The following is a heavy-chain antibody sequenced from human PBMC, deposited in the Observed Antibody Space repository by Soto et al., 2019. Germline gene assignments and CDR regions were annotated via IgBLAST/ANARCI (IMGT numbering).Heavy chain of an antibody. CDR2: ISSSSSYT. V-gene: IGHV3-11*06. CDR3: ARDKGYSYGSFDY. J-gene: IGHJ4*02. CDR1: GFTFSDYY. Sequence: PGGSLRLSCAASGFTFSDYYMSWIRQAPGKGLEWVSYISSSSSYTNYADSVKGRFTISRDNAKNSLYLQMNSLRAEDTAVYYCARDKGYSYGSFDYWGQGTLVTVSS. D-gene: IGHD5-18*01.